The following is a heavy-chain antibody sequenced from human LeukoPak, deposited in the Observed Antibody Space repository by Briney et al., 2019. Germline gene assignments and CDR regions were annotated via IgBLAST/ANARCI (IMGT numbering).Heavy chain of an antibody. CDR2: IYSSGST. V-gene: IGHV4-39*02. Sequence: SETLSLTCTVSGGSISSSSYFWVWIRQPPGKGLEWIGSIYSSGSTYYNPSLKSRVTISVDTSKNQFSLKLRFVTAADTAVYYCARDKDIYYGSGRFDPWGQGTLVTVSS. D-gene: IGHD3-10*01. J-gene: IGHJ5*02. CDR3: ARDKDIYYGSGRFDP. CDR1: GGSISSSSYF.